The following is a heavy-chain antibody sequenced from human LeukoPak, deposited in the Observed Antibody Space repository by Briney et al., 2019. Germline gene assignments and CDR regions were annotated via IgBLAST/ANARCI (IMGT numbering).Heavy chain of an antibody. D-gene: IGHD4-17*01. J-gene: IGHJ3*02. CDR2: IYPGYSDT. Sequence: GASLKISCKVSGYSFTSYWIGWVRQMPGKGLEWMGIIYPGYSDTRYSPSFQGQVTISADKSISTAYLQWSSLKASDTAMYYCARDPIDYGDYDLDSFAFDIWGQGTMVTVSS. CDR1: GYSFTSYW. CDR3: ARDPIDYGDYDLDSFAFDI. V-gene: IGHV5-51*01.